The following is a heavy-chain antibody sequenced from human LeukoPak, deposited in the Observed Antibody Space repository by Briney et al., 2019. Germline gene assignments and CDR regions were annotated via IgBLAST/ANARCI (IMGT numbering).Heavy chain of an antibody. CDR3: ARQRIEYYYDTRGSSLFDH. CDR2: IFDSGDT. V-gene: IGHV4-59*08. Sequence: PSETLSLTCTVSGGSISSYYWSWIRQPPGKGLEWIGYIFDSGDTNYNPSLRSRVSISLDTSQNQFSLRLTSVTAADTAVYYCARQRIEYYYDTRGSSLFDHWGQGTLVTVSS. CDR1: GGSISSYY. J-gene: IGHJ4*02. D-gene: IGHD3-22*01.